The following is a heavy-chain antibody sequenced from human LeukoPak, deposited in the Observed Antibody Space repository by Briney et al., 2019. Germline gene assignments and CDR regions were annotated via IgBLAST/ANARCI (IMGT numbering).Heavy chain of an antibody. D-gene: IGHD3-10*01. CDR3: ARHKVRGVMRSYYYYMDV. Sequence: SETLSLTCAVYGGSFSGYYWSWIRQPPGKGLEWIGEINHSGSTNYNPSLKSRVTISVDTSKNQFSLKLSSVTAADTAVYYCARHKVRGVMRSYYYYMDVWGKGTTVTVSS. CDR1: GGSFSGYY. CDR2: INHSGST. V-gene: IGHV4-34*01. J-gene: IGHJ6*03.